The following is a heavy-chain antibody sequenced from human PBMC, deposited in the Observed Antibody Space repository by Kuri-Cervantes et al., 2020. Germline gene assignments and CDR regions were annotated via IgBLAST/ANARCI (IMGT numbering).Heavy chain of an antibody. CDR3: ARVIKTSWFVRGHFDY. J-gene: IGHJ4*02. CDR1: GFTFSSYT. D-gene: IGHD3-10*01. Sequence: GGPLRLSCAASGFTFSSYTMTWVRQAPGKGLEWVANIKQDGSEKYYVDSVKGRFTISRDNAKNSVYLQMNSLRAEDTAVYYCARVIKTSWFVRGHFDYWGQGTLVTVSS. CDR2: IKQDGSEK. V-gene: IGHV3-7*01.